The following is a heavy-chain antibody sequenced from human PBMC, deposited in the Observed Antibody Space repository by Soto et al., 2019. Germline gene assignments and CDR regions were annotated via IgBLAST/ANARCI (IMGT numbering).Heavy chain of an antibody. CDR2: IYHSGST. D-gene: IGHD5-12*01. CDR1: GGSISSGGYS. CDR3: AVSIVATTYNWFDP. J-gene: IGHJ5*02. V-gene: IGHV4-30-2*01. Sequence: PSETLSLTCAVSGGSISSGGYSWSWIRQPPGKGLEWIGYIYHSGSTYYNPSLKSRVTISVDRSKNQFSLKLSSVTAADTAVYYCAVSIVATTYNWFDPWGQGTLVTVSS.